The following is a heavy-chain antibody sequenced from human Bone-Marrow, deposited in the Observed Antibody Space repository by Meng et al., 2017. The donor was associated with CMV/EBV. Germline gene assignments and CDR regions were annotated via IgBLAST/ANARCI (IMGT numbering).Heavy chain of an antibody. D-gene: IGHD5-24*01. J-gene: IGHJ4*02. V-gene: IGHV1-18*01. CDR1: GYTFTSYG. Sequence: ASVKVSCKASGYTFTSYGISWVRQAPGQGLEWMGWISAYNGNTNYAQKLQGRVTMTTDTSTSTAYMELRSLRSDDTAVYYCARDRMRGDGPREVDYWGQGTLVTVSS. CDR2: ISAYNGNT. CDR3: ARDRMRGDGPREVDY.